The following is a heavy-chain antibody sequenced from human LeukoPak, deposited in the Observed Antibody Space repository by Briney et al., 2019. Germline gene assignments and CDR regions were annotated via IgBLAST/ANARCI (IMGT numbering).Heavy chain of an antibody. Sequence: GGSLRLSCAASVFTFSSYSMNWVRQAPGKGLEWVSYISSSSSTIYYADSVKGRFTISRDNAKNSLYLQMNSLRAEDTAVYYCARDHLTVQVWSENRAFDYWGQGTLVTVSS. CDR3: ARDHLTVQVWSENRAFDY. V-gene: IGHV3-48*01. CDR2: ISSSSSTI. D-gene: IGHD5-18*01. CDR1: VFTFSSYS. J-gene: IGHJ4*02.